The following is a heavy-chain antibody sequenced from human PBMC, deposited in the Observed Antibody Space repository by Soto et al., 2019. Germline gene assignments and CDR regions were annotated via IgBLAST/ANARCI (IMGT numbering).Heavy chain of an antibody. V-gene: IGHV4-31*03. CDR2: IYYSGST. CDR1: GGSISSGGYY. J-gene: IGHJ4*02. CDR3: ARGIAAAGTFDY. Sequence: SETLSLTCTVSGGSISSGGYYWSWIRQHPGKGLEWIGYIYYSGSTYYNPSLKSRVTISVDTSKNQFSLKLSSVTAADTAVYYCARGIAAAGTFDYWGQGTLVTVSS. D-gene: IGHD6-13*01.